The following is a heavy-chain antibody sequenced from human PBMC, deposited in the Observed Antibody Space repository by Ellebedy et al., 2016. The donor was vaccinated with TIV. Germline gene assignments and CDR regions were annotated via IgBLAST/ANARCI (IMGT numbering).Heavy chain of an antibody. J-gene: IGHJ1*01. Sequence: GESLKISCAASGFTFSSYWMSWVRQAPGKGLEWVANIKQDGSEKYYVDSVKGRFTISRDNAENSLYLQMTSLRDEDTAVYYCARVIEGQQLVRGSYFQHWGQGTLVIVSS. CDR1: GFTFSSYW. CDR2: IKQDGSEK. V-gene: IGHV3-7*01. D-gene: IGHD6-13*01. CDR3: ARVIEGQQLVRGSYFQH.